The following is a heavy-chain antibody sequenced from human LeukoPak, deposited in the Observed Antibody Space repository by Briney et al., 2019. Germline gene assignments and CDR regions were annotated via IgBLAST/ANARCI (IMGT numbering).Heavy chain of an antibody. V-gene: IGHV3-30*18. CDR2: ISYDRSNK. D-gene: IGHD2-15*01. Sequence: GGSLRLSCAASGFTFSSYGMHWVRQAPGKGLEWVAVISYDRSNKYYADSVKGRFTISRDNSKNTLYLQMNSLRAGDAAVYYCAKAPVTTCSGAYCYPFDYWSQGTLVTVSS. CDR3: AKAPVTTCSGAYCYPFDY. J-gene: IGHJ4*02. CDR1: GFTFSSYG.